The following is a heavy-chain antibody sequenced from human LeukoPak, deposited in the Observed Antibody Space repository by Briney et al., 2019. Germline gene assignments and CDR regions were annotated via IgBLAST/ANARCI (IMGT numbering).Heavy chain of an antibody. CDR3: ARGDTAMPYNWFDP. V-gene: IGHV3-21*01. J-gene: IGHJ5*02. CDR1: GFTFSSYS. CDR2: ISSSSSYI. D-gene: IGHD5-18*01. Sequence: GGSLRLSCAASGFTFSSYSMNWVRQAPGKGLEWVSSISSSSSYIYYADSVKGRFTISRDNAKNSLYLQMNSLRAEDTAVYYCARGDTAMPYNWFDPWGQGTLVTVSS.